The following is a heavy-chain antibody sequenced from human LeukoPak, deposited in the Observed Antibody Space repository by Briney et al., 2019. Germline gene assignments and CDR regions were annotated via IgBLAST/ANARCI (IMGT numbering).Heavy chain of an antibody. CDR2: ISGDGGST. D-gene: IGHD6-6*01. J-gene: IGHJ4*02. CDR3: AKDYSSSSPLDY. Sequence: PGGSLRLSCAASGFTFDDYAMHWVRQAPGKGLEWVSLISGDGGSTYYADSVKGRFTICRDNSKNSLYLQMNSLRTEDTALYYCAKDYSSSSPLDYWGQGTLVTVSS. V-gene: IGHV3-43*02. CDR1: GFTFDDYA.